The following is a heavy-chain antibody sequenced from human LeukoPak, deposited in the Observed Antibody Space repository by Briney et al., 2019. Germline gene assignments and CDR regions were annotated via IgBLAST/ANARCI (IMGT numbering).Heavy chain of an antibody. CDR1: GFSLSDYY. D-gene: IGHD6-13*01. CDR3: ARDGKAAAVDAFDI. CDR2: ISSSSSYT. Sequence: GGSLRHSCAVSGFSLSDYYMSWIRQAPGKGLEWVSYISSSSSYTNYADSVKGRFTISRDNAKNSLYLQMNSLRAEDTAVYYCARDGKAAAVDAFDIWGQGTMVTVSS. J-gene: IGHJ3*02. V-gene: IGHV3-11*06.